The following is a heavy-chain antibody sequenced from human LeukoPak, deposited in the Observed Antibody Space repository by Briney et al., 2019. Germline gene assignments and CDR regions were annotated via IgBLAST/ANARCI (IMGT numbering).Heavy chain of an antibody. CDR2: INPNNCST. CDR3: ARDREQRGYSYGLLYYYYYGMDV. Sequence: ASVTVSCKASGYTFTGYYMHWVRQAPGQGLEGMGWINPNNCSTNYAQKFQGTITITRDTSISRAYMELSRLRSDDTAVYYCARDREQRGYSYGLLYYYYYGMDVWGQGTTVTVSS. V-gene: IGHV1-2*02. J-gene: IGHJ6*02. D-gene: IGHD5-18*01. CDR1: GYTFTGYY.